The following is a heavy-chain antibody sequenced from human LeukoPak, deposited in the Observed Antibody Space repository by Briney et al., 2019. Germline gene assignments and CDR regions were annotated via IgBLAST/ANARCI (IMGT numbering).Heavy chain of an antibody. CDR2: INHSGST. CDR3: ARGNSSSSGRYFDY. CDR1: GGSFSGYY. V-gene: IGHV4-34*01. J-gene: IGHJ4*02. D-gene: IGHD6-6*01. Sequence: PSETLSLTCAVYGGSFSGYYWSWIRQPPGKGLEWIGEINHSGSTNYNPSLKSRVTISVDTSNNQFSLKLSSVTAADTAVYYCARGNSSSSGRYFDYWGQGTLVTVSS.